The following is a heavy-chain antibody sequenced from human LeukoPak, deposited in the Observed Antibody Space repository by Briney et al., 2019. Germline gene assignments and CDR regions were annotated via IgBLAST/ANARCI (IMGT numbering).Heavy chain of an antibody. J-gene: IGHJ4*02. D-gene: IGHD6-19*01. V-gene: IGHV4-4*07. Sequence: PSETLSLTCTVSGGSISSYYWSWIRQPAGKGLEWIGRIYTSGSTNYNPSLKSRVTMSVDTSKNQFSLKLSSVTAADTAVYYCARGAYEAVAEYYFDYWGQGTLVTVSS. CDR2: IYTSGST. CDR1: GGSISSYY. CDR3: ARGAYEAVAEYYFDY.